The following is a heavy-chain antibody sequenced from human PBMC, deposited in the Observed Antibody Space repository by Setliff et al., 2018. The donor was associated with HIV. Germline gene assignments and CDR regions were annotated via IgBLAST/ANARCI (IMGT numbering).Heavy chain of an antibody. CDR2: IYYSGST. D-gene: IGHD3-16*02. CDR1: GGSISSSSYY. J-gene: IGHJ3*02. Sequence: SETLSLTCTVSGGSISSSSYYWGWIRQPPGKGLEWIGSIYYSGSTYYNPSLKSRVTISVDTSKNQFSLKLSSVTAADTAVYDCARQGYDYVWGSYRPPLGAFDIWGQGTMVTVSS. CDR3: ARQGYDYVWGSYRPPLGAFDI. V-gene: IGHV4-39*01.